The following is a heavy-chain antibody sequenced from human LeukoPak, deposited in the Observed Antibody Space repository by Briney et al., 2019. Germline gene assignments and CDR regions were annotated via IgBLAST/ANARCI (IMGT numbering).Heavy chain of an antibody. D-gene: IGHD1-1*01. CDR3: ARGSGTTIFDY. J-gene: IGHJ4*02. CDR1: GYTFTGNY. V-gene: IGHV1-46*01. CDR2: INPSGGST. Sequence: ASVKVSCKASGYTFTGNYIHWVRQAPGQGLEWMGIINPSGGSTSYAQKFQGRVTMTRDTSTSTVYMELSSLRSEDTAVYCCARGSGTTIFDYWGQGTLVTVSS.